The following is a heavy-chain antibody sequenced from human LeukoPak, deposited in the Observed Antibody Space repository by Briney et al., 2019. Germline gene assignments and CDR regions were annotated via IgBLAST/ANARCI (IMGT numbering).Heavy chain of an antibody. CDR2: MNPNSGNT. Sequence: ASVKVSCKASGYTFTSYDINRVRQATGQGLEWMGWMNPNSGNTGYAQKFQGRVTIIRNTSISTAYMELSSLRSEDTAVYYCASHYYDSSGYQPWGQGTLVTVSS. CDR1: GYTFTSYD. J-gene: IGHJ5*02. V-gene: IGHV1-8*03. CDR3: ASHYYDSSGYQP. D-gene: IGHD3-22*01.